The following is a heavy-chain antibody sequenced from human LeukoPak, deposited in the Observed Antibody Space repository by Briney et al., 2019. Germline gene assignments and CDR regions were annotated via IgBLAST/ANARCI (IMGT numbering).Heavy chain of an antibody. Sequence: SVKVSCKALGGTFSSYAISWVRQAPGQGLEWMGGIIPIFGTANYAQKFQGRVTITADESTSTAYMELSSLRSEDTAVYYCARDPSYDILTGYYNVPNYFDYWGQGTLVTVSS. V-gene: IGHV1-69*13. CDR1: GGTFSSYA. J-gene: IGHJ4*02. D-gene: IGHD3-9*01. CDR2: IIPIFGTA. CDR3: ARDPSYDILTGYYNVPNYFDY.